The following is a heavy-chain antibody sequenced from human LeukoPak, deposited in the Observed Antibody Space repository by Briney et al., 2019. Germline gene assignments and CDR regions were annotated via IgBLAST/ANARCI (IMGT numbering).Heavy chain of an antibody. D-gene: IGHD6-13*01. CDR2: ISGSGGST. V-gene: IGHV3-23*01. CDR3: AKGGGAAAGYFDY. Sequence: GGSLRLSCAASGFTFSSYAMSWVRQAPGKGLQWVSAISGSGGSTYYADSVKGRFTISRDNSENTLYLQMNSLRAEDTAVYYCAKGGGAAAGYFDYWGQGTLVTVSS. J-gene: IGHJ4*02. CDR1: GFTFSSYA.